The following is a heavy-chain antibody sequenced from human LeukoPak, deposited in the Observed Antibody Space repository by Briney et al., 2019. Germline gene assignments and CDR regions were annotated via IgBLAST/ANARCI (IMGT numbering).Heavy chain of an antibody. J-gene: IGHJ4*02. CDR1: GYTLSELS. Sequence: ASVKVSCKVSGYTLSELSIHWVRQAPGQGLEWMGWINPNSGGTNYAQKFQGRVTMTRDTSISTAYMELSRLRSDDTAVYYCARDGGYYYDSSGNFDYWGQGTLVTVSS. CDR2: INPNSGGT. CDR3: ARDGGYYYDSSGNFDY. V-gene: IGHV1-2*02. D-gene: IGHD3-22*01.